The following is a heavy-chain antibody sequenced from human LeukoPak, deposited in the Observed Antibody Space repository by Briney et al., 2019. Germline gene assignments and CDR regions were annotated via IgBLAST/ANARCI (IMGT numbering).Heavy chain of an antibody. D-gene: IGHD6-19*01. CDR1: GYTFTDYY. J-gene: IGHJ4*02. CDR2: INPNSGGT. V-gene: IGHV1-2*06. CDR3: ARGPGYSSDWTY. Sequence: ASVKVSCKASGYTFTDYYMQWVRQAPGQGLEWMGRINPNSGGTNYAQKFQGRVTMTRDTSITTAYMELSRLRSDDTAVYYCARGPGYSSDWTYWGQGTLVTVSS.